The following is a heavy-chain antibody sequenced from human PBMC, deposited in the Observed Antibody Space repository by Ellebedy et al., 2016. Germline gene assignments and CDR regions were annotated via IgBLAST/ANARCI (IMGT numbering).Heavy chain of an antibody. CDR2: ISWNSGSK. CDR3: AKAPYTSSSDDYFDT. J-gene: IGHJ4*02. D-gene: IGHD6-6*01. V-gene: IGHV3-9*01. Sequence: SLKISXAASGFTFDDYAMHWVRQTPGKGLEWVSGISWNSGSKGYADSVKGRFTISRDNAKNSLYLQMNSLRPEDTALCFCAKAPYTSSSDDYFDTWGQGTLVTVSS. CDR1: GFTFDDYA.